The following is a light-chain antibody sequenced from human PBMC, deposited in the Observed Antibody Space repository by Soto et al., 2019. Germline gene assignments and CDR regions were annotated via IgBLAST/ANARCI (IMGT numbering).Light chain of an antibody. CDR2: AAY. V-gene: IGKV1-39*01. Sequence: DIQMTQSPSSLSASVGDRVTITCRASQSISSYLYWYQQKPGKAPKLMVFAAYSLQSGVPSRFSGSGSGTHFTLTISSLQTEDFENYHSQKSYRPPPTFAGGPKVDIK. CDR1: QSISSY. CDR3: QKSYRPPPT. J-gene: IGKJ4*01.